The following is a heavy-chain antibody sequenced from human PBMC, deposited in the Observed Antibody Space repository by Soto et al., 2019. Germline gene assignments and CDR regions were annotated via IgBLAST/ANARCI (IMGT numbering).Heavy chain of an antibody. CDR1: GFTFSDYY. J-gene: IGHJ4*02. CDR2: SSNSGTFS. CDR3: ARSGDNYNSLDY. V-gene: IGHV3-11*06. Sequence: GGSLRLSCEGSGFTFSDYYISWIRQAPGKGLEWISYSSNSGTFSRYADSVKGRFSISRGNTKNLLYLQMNSLRAEDTAVYYCARSGDNYNSLDYWGQGTQVTVYS. D-gene: IGHD1-1*01.